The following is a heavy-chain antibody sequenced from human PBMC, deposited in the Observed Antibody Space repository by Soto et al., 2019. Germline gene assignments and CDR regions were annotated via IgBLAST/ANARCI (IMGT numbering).Heavy chain of an antibody. J-gene: IGHJ5*02. D-gene: IGHD2-15*01. CDR1: GYIFTGFY. CDR3: ARGRSLRWNWFDP. CDR2: ITPNTGGT. Sequence: QVQLEQSGAELKKPGASVRVSCKASGYIFTGFYIHWVRQAPGQGLEWMGCITPNTGGTNYAEKFEGRVTMTRDTSISTAYMVLTRLTSDDTAVYFCARGRSLRWNWFDPWGQGTLVTVSS. V-gene: IGHV1-2*02.